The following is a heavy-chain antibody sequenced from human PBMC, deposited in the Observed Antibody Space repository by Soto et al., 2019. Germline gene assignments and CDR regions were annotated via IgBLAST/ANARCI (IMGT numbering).Heavy chain of an antibody. CDR3: ARMATYGTLNWFDP. CDR2: MNPNSANT. Sequence: ASVMVPCKAFGYAFGDYDISWVRQAPGQGLEWMGWMNPNSANTGYAQKFQGRVSMTRDMSISTAYMELSRLRPEDTAIYYCARMATYGTLNWFDPWGQGALVTVSS. J-gene: IGHJ5*02. V-gene: IGHV1-8*01. D-gene: IGHD1-1*01. CDR1: GYAFGDYD.